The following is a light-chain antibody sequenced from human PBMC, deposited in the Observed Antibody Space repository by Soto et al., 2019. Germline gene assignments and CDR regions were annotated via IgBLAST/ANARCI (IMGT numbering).Light chain of an antibody. CDR3: SSYARTTTL. Sequence: QSALTQPASVSGSPGQSITISCSGISPDFGVSWYQHFPGKAPKLLIFEVSNRPSGVSTRFSGSKSGNMSFLTISGLQSKDEGLYHCSSYARTTTLFGGGTKLTVL. J-gene: IGLJ2*01. CDR2: EVS. V-gene: IGLV2-14*01. CDR1: SPDFG.